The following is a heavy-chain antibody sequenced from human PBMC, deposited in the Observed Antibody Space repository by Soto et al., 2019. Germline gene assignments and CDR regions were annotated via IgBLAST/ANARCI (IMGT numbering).Heavy chain of an antibody. CDR1: GFTFSSYA. J-gene: IGHJ2*01. Sequence: QVQLVESGGGVVQPGRSLRLSCAASGFTFSSYAMHWVRQAPGKGLEWVAVISYDGSNKYYADSVKGRFTISRDNSKNTLYLQMNSLRAEDTAVYYGARDPIAVAGTGDWYFDLWGRGTLVTVSS. D-gene: IGHD6-19*01. V-gene: IGHV3-30-3*01. CDR2: ISYDGSNK. CDR3: ARDPIAVAGTGDWYFDL.